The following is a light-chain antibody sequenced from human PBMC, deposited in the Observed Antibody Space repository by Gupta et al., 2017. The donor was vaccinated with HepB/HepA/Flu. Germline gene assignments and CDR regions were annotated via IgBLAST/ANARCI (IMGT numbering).Light chain of an antibody. V-gene: IGLV2-14*03. CDR1: SSDVGASDC. Sequence: QSALTQPASVSGSPGQSITIYCTGTSSDVGASDCVSWYQQHPGKAPKLIIYDVSHRPPGFSYRFSASKFGSTASLTISGLQPEDEATYYCSSYISSHSLVIFGEGTKVTVL. CDR3: SSYISSHSLVI. J-gene: IGLJ2*01. CDR2: DVS.